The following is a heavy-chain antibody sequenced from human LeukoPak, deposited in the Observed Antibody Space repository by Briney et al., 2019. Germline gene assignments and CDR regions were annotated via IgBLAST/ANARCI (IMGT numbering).Heavy chain of an antibody. V-gene: IGHV3-30*03. D-gene: IGHD3-10*01. J-gene: IGHJ4*02. CDR2: ISFDGSNE. CDR3: ARGDYSGSGSYYNGPNYYFDY. Sequence: PGGSLRLSCAASGFTFSAYSMSWVRQAPGKGLEWVAVISFDGSNEYYADSVKGRFTISRDNSKNTMYLHMNSLRAEDTAVYYCARGDYSGSGSYYNGPNYYFDYWGQGTLVTVSS. CDR1: GFTFSAYS.